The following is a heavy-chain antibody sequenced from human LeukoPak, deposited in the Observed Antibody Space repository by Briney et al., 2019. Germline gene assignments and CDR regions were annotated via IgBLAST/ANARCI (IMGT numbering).Heavy chain of an antibody. D-gene: IGHD2-15*01. J-gene: IGHJ4*02. Sequence: SGPALVKPTQTLTLTCTFSGFSLSTSGMCVSWIRQPPGKALEWLARIDWDDDKYYSTSLKTRLTISKDTSKNQVVLTMTNMDPVDTATYYCARIGDGSGPPYYFDYWGQGTLVTVSS. CDR1: GFSLSTSGMC. CDR2: IDWDDDK. V-gene: IGHV2-70*11. CDR3: ARIGDGSGPPYYFDY.